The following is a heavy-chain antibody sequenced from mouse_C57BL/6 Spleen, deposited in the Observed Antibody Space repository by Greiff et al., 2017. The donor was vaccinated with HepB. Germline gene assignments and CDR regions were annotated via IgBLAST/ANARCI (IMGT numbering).Heavy chain of an antibody. Sequence: VKLKQPGTELVKPGASVKLSCKASGYTFTSYWMHWVKQSPGQGLEWIGNINPSNGGTNYNEKFKSKATLTVDKSSSTAYMQLSSLTSEDSAVYYGARVVYLYFDYWGQGATLTVSS. J-gene: IGHJ2*01. CDR3: ARVVYLYFDY. D-gene: IGHD1-1*02. CDR2: INPSNGGT. V-gene: IGHV1-53*01. CDR1: GYTFTSYW.